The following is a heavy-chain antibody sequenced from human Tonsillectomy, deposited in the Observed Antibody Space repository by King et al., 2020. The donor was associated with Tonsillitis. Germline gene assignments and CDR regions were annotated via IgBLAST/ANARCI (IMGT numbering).Heavy chain of an antibody. CDR1: GFTSSSYA. D-gene: IGHD2-2*01. J-gene: IGHJ4*02. Sequence: EVQLVESGGGLVQPGGSLRLSCSASGFTSSSYAMHWVRQAPGKGLEYVSALSGNGGSTYYADSVKGRFTISRDNSKNTLYLQMSSLRAEDTAVYYCVRSRYCSSTSCYGDHDYWGQGTLVTVSS. CDR2: LSGNGGST. CDR3: VRSRYCSSTSCYGDHDY. V-gene: IGHV3-64D*06.